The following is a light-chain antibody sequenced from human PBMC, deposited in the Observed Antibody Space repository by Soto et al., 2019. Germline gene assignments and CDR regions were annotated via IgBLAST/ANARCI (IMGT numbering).Light chain of an antibody. J-gene: IGKJ1*01. CDR3: QQYNKFSWT. CDR2: KPS. V-gene: IGKV1-5*03. CDR1: QSIDKW. Sequence: DIQMTQSPSTLSASVGDRVTITCRASQSIDKWVAWYQQKPGKAPKLLIWKPSLLQNGVPSRFSGSGSGTEFTLTISSLQPDDVGSYFCQQYNKFSWTFGQGTKVEIK.